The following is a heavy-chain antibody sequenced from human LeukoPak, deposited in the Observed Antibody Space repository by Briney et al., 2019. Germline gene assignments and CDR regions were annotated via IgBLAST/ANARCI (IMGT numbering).Heavy chain of an antibody. CDR1: GFTFSSYG. V-gene: IGHV3-30*02. D-gene: IGHD1-14*01. J-gene: IGHJ4*02. Sequence: GGSLRLSCAASGFTFSSYGMHGVREAPGKGLEWVAFIRYDGSNKYYADSVKGRFTISRDNSKNTLYLQMNSLRAEDTAVYYCAKDRAGTIDYWGQGTLVTVSS. CDR2: IRYDGSNK. CDR3: AKDRAGTIDY.